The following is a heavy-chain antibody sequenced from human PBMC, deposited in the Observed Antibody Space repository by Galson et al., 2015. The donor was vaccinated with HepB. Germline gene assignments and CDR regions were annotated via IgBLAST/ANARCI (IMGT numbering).Heavy chain of an antibody. Sequence: QVQLQESGPGLVKPSQTLSLSCTVSGGSISSGGYYWSWIRQHPGKGLEWIGYIYYTGSTYYNPSLKSRVTISVETSKNQFSLNLSSVTPADTAIYYCARKASMAAAGQFDPWGQGTLVTVSA. J-gene: IGHJ5*02. CDR3: ARKASMAAAGQFDP. CDR1: GGSISSGGYY. CDR2: IYYTGST. D-gene: IGHD6-13*01. V-gene: IGHV4-31*03.